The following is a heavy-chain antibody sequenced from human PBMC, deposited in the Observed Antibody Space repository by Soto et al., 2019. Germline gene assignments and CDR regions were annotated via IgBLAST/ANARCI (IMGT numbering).Heavy chain of an antibody. CDR1: GDSVPSNTAA. CDR2: TYYKSKWYN. Sequence: SQTLSLTCAISGDSVPSNTAAWSWIRQSPSRGLEWLGRTYYKSKWYNDYAVSVKSRITINPDTSKNQFSLQLNSVTPEDTAVYYCVRERKYQLLSWYWFDPWGQGTVVTVSS. J-gene: IGHJ5*02. D-gene: IGHD2-2*01. CDR3: VRERKYQLLSWYWFDP. V-gene: IGHV6-1*01.